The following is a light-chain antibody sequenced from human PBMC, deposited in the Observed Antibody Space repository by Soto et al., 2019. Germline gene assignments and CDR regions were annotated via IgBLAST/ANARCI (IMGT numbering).Light chain of an antibody. CDR2: EGS. J-gene: IGLJ2*01. CDR3: CSHAGSSTVV. V-gene: IGLV2-23*01. Sequence: QSALTQPASVSGSPGQSITISCTGTSSDVGSYNLVSWYQQHPGKAPKIMIYEGSKRPSGVSNRFSGSKSGNTASLTISGLQAEDEADYYCCSHAGSSTVVFGGGTKLTVL. CDR1: SSDVGSYNL.